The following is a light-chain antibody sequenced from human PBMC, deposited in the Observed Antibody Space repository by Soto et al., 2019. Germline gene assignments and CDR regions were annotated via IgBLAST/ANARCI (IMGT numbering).Light chain of an antibody. CDR2: SAS. Sequence: DIQMTQSPSSVSASVGDRVTITCRATQGIGSSLAWYQQKPGKVPELLIYSASSLLSGVPSRFSGGGSGADFTLTTSSLKPEDFATYYCQQAYSFPRTLGGGTKVEIK. CDR3: QQAYSFPRT. J-gene: IGKJ4*01. CDR1: QGIGSS. V-gene: IGKV1-12*01.